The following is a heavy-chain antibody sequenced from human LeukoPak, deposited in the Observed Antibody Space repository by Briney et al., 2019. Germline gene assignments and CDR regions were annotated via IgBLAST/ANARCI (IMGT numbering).Heavy chain of an antibody. V-gene: IGHV3-30*18. CDR2: ISYDGSYK. CDR1: GFSISGGYY. Sequence: LSLTCTVSGFSISGGYYWGWIRQPPGKGLEWVAVISYDGSYKEYADSLKGRFTISRDNSKNTLYLQMNSLRPEDTAVYYCAKMLNLGHAHAVLDYWGQGTLVTVSS. CDR3: AKMLNLGHAHAVLDY. J-gene: IGHJ4*02. D-gene: IGHD3-10*02.